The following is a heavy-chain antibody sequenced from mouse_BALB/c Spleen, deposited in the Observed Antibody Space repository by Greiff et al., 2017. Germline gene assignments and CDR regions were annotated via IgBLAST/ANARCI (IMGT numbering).Heavy chain of an antibody. D-gene: IGHD1-1*01. V-gene: IGHV5-6-5*01. CDR1: GFTFSSYA. CDR2: ISSGGST. Sequence: EVKVVESGGGLVKPGGSLKLSCAASGFTFSSYAMSWVRQTPEKRLEWVASISSGGSTYYPDSVKGRFTISRDNARNILYLQMSSLRSEDTAMYYCARITAGVFDYWGQGTTLTVSS. J-gene: IGHJ2*01. CDR3: ARITAGVFDY.